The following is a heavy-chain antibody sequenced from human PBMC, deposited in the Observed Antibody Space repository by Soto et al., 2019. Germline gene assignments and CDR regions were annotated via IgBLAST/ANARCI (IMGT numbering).Heavy chain of an antibody. D-gene: IGHD3-22*01. CDR3: ARGRNYDSSGYYDY. CDR1: GYTFTSYG. CDR2: ISAYNGNT. Sequence: ASVKVSCKASGYTFTSYGISWVRQAPGQGLEWMGWISAYNGNTNYAQKLQGRVTMTTDTSTRTAYMELRSLRSDDTAVYYCARGRNYDSSGYYDYWGQGTLVTVSS. V-gene: IGHV1-18*01. J-gene: IGHJ4*02.